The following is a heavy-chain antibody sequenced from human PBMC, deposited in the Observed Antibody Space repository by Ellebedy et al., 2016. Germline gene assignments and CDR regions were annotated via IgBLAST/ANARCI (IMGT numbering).Heavy chain of an antibody. J-gene: IGHJ3*02. V-gene: IGHV3-23*01. Sequence: GGSLRLSCAASGFTFSSYAMSWVRQAPGKGLEWVSAISGNGGSTYYADSVKGRFTISRDNSKNTLYLQMNSLRAEDTAVYYCAVSSGYYYNPFDIWGQGTMVTVSS. CDR2: ISGNGGST. CDR3: AVSSGYYYNPFDI. CDR1: GFTFSSYA. D-gene: IGHD3-22*01.